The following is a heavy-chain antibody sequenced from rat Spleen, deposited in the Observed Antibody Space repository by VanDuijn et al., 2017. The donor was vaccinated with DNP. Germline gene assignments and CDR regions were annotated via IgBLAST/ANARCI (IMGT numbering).Heavy chain of an antibody. V-gene: IGHV3-1*01. Sequence: EVQLQESGPGLVKPSQSLSLTCSVTGYSITSNYWGWIRKFPGNKMEWIGHISYSGSTSYIPSLKSRISITRDTSKNHFFLQLSSVTTEDTATYYCGRLRLEWEVRAMDAWGQGTSVTVSS. CDR1: GYSITSNY. D-gene: IGHD1-1*01. CDR2: ISYSGST. CDR3: GRLRLEWEVRAMDA. J-gene: IGHJ4*01.